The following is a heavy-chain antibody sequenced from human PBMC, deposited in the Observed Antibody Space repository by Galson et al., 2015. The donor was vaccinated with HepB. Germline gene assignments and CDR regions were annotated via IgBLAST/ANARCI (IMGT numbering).Heavy chain of an antibody. D-gene: IGHD1-26*01. J-gene: IGHJ4*02. CDR3: ARDSQKWDESLNFDY. CDR1: GFTFSSYS. Sequence: SLRLSCAASGFTFSSYSMNWVRQAPGKGLEWVSYISSSSSTIYYADSVKGRFTFSRDNAKNSLYLQMNSLRDEDTAVYYCARDSQKWDESLNFDYWGQGTLGTVSS. CDR2: ISSSSSTI. V-gene: IGHV3-48*02.